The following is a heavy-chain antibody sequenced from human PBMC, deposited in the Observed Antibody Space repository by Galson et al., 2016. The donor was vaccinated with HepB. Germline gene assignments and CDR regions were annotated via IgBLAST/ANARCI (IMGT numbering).Heavy chain of an antibody. Sequence: SLRLSCAPSGFTFSSYGMHWVRQAPGRGLEWVAVIWYDGSNKYYADSVQGRFTISRDNSKNRLYMQMNSLRAEDTFVYYCAKGGELRGVYYRYGMEVWGQGTTVTVSS. CDR3: AKGGELRGVYYRYGMEV. CDR1: GFTFSSYG. D-gene: IGHD1-26*01. J-gene: IGHJ6*02. CDR2: IWYDGSNK. V-gene: IGHV3-33*03.